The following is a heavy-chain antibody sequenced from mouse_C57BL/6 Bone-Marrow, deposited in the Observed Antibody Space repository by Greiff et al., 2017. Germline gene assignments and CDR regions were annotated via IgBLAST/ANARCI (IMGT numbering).Heavy chain of an antibody. CDR1: GYTFTDYY. J-gene: IGHJ1*03. D-gene: IGHD2-4*01. CDR2: INPNNGGT. CDR3: ARGGIYYDYGGYFDV. V-gene: IGHV1-26*01. Sequence: VQLQQSGPELVKPGASVKISCKASGYTFTDYYMNWVQQSHGKSLEWIGDINPNNGGTSYNQKFKGKDTLTVDESSRTAYMVRRSLTSDDSAVYYCARGGIYYDYGGYFDVWGTGTTVTVSS.